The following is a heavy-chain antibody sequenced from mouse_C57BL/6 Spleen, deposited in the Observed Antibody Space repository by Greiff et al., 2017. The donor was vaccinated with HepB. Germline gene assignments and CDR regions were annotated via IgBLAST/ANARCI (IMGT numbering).Heavy chain of an antibody. D-gene: IGHD2-4*01. CDR1: GVDFSRYW. CDR2: INPDSSTI. Sequence: CEASGVDFSRYWMSWVRRAPGKGLEWIGEINPDSSTINYAPSLKDKFIISRDNAKNTLYLQMSKVRSEDTALYYCASPYDYDETWFAYWGQGTLVTVSA. V-gene: IGHV4-1*01. J-gene: IGHJ3*01. CDR3: ASPYDYDETWFAY.